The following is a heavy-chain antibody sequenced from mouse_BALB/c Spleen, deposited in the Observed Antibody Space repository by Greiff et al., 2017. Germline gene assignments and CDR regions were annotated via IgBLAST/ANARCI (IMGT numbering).Heavy chain of an antibody. D-gene: IGHD1-3*01. CDR3: AGQEGKEDYTLGY. CDR1: GFTFSSFG. J-gene: IGHJ4*01. V-gene: IGHV5-17*02. Sequence: EVKLVESGGGLVQPGGSRKLSCAASGFTFSSFGMHWVRQAPEKGLEWVAYISSGSSTIYYADTVKGRFTMSRDNPKNTLFLQMTSLRSEDTAMYYCAGQEGKEDYTLGYWGEGASVTASS. CDR2: ISSGSSTI.